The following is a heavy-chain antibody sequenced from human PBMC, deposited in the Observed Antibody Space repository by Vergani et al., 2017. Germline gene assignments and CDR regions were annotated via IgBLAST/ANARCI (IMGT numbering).Heavy chain of an antibody. V-gene: IGHV5-51*03. CDR3: ARRGRGYCSSASCYIIDY. J-gene: IGHJ4*02. CDR2: IYPGDSDT. D-gene: IGHD2-2*02. Sequence: EVQLVQSGAEVKKPGESLKISCKASGYSFTSYWIGWVRQRPGKGLEWMGIIYPGDSDTRYSPSFQGQVTISADTSISTAYLQWSSLKAADTAMYYCARRGRGYCSSASCYIIDYWGQGTLVTVSS. CDR1: GYSFTSYW.